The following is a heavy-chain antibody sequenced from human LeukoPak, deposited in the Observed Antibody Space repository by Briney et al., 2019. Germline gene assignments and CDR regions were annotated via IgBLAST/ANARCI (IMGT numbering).Heavy chain of an antibody. CDR3: ARGTTMIVVVIHNWFDP. CDR1: GYTFTGYY. D-gene: IGHD3-22*01. CDR2: INPNSGGT. V-gene: IGHV1-2*02. J-gene: IGHJ5*02. Sequence: VSVKVSCKASGYTFTGYYMHWVRQAPGQGLEWMGWINPNSGGTNYAQKFQGRVTMTRDTSISTAYMELSRLRSDDTAVYYCARGTTMIVVVIHNWFDPWGQGTLVTVSS.